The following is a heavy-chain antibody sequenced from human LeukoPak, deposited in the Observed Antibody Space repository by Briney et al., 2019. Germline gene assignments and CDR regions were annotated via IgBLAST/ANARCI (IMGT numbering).Heavy chain of an antibody. J-gene: IGHJ4*02. D-gene: IGHD3-22*01. V-gene: IGHV1-2*02. CDR2: INPNSGGT. CDR3: ARGATYYYDSSGYLY. Sequence: GASVKVSCRASGYTFTGYFMNWVRQAPGQGGEWVGWINPNSGGTNYAQKFQGRVTMTRDTSISTAYMELSRLRSDDTAVYYCARGATYYYDSSGYLYWGQGTLVTVSS. CDR1: GYTFTGYF.